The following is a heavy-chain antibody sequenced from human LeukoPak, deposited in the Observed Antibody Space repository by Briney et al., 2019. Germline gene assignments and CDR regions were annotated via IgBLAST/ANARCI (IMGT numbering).Heavy chain of an antibody. V-gene: IGHV3-21*01. J-gene: IGHJ4*02. CDR1: GSTFSSYS. Sequence: GGSLRLSCAASGSTFSSYSMNWVRQAPGKGLEWVSSISSSSSYIYYADSVKGRFTISRDNAKNSLYLQMNSLRAEDTAVYYCARDHKYYDFWSGYFGWGQGTLVTVSS. CDR3: ARDHKYYDFWSGYFG. D-gene: IGHD3-3*01. CDR2: ISSSSSYI.